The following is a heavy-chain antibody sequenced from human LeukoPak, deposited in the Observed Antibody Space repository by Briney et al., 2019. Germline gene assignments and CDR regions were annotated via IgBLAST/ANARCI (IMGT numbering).Heavy chain of an antibody. D-gene: IGHD3-22*01. CDR2: IYYSGST. CDR1: GGSISSYY. CDR3: ARAGDYDSSGYYYEWFDP. J-gene: IGHJ5*02. V-gene: IGHV4-59*01. Sequence: NSSETLSLTCTVSGGSISSYYWSWLRQPPGKGLEWFGYIYYSGSTNYNPSLKSRVTISVDTSKNQFSLQLGSVPAADTAVYYCARAGDYDSSGYYYEWFDPWGQGTLVTVSS.